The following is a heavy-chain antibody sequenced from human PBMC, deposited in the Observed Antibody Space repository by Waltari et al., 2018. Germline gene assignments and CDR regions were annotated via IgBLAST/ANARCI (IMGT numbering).Heavy chain of an antibody. CDR2: IYYSGSA. J-gene: IGHJ5*02. Sequence: QVQLQESGPGLVKPSETLSLTCTVSGGSISSHYWSWIRQPPGKGLEWIGYIYYSGSANYNPSLKSRVTISVDTSKNQFSLKLSSVTAADTAVYYCARVPYSSSSHWFDPWGQGTLVTVSS. CDR1: GGSISSHY. D-gene: IGHD6-6*01. CDR3: ARVPYSSSSHWFDP. V-gene: IGHV4-59*11.